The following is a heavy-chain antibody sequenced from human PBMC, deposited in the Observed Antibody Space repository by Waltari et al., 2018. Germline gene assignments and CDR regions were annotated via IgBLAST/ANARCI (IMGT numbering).Heavy chain of an antibody. CDR3: GRSYDFWSGYPLDY. Sequence: VQLQVSGPGLVKPSETLSLTCAAHGDSINNYYWNWIRQPPGKELEWIGYIAYNGRTNYNPSLKSRVTISVDTSKTQFSLKLTSVTAADTAVYYCGRSYDFWSGYPLDYWGPGSLVTVSS. V-gene: IGHV4-59*01. J-gene: IGHJ4*02. CDR1: GDSINNYY. CDR2: IAYNGRT. D-gene: IGHD3-3*01.